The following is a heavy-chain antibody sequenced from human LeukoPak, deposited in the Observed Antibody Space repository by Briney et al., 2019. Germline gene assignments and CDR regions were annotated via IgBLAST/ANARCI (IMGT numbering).Heavy chain of an antibody. CDR3: ARVRSEYSSSWYDY. D-gene: IGHD6-13*01. J-gene: IGHJ4*02. V-gene: IGHV1-58*01. Sequence: SVKVSCKASGFTFTSSAVQWVRQARGQRLEWIGWIVVGSGNTNYAQKFQERVTITRDMSTSTAYMELSSLRSEDTAVYYCARVRSEYSSSWYDYWGQGTLVTVSS. CDR2: IVVGSGNT. CDR1: GFTFTSSA.